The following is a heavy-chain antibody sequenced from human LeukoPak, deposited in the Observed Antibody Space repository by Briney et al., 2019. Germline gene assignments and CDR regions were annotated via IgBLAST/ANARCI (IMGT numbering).Heavy chain of an antibody. Sequence: GGSLRLSCTASGFTFGDYAMSWFRQAPGKGLEWVGFIRSKAYGGTTEYAASVKGRFTIPRDDSKSIAYLQMNSLKTEDTAVYYCTRAPGLRYFDWLSPPDYWGQGTLVTVSS. D-gene: IGHD3-9*01. CDR2: IRSKAYGGTT. V-gene: IGHV3-49*03. CDR1: GFTFGDYA. J-gene: IGHJ4*02. CDR3: TRAPGLRYFDWLSPPDY.